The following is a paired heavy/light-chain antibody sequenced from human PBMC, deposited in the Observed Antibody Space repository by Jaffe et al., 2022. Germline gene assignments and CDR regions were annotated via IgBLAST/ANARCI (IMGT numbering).Heavy chain of an antibody. CDR1: GGSFNYYY. D-gene: IGHD6-13*01. CDR2: INHSGST. J-gene: IGHJ4*02. CDR3: ARPAHKYDSSLFRGGFDY. V-gene: IGHV4-34*01. Sequence: QVQLQQWGAGLLKPSETLSLTCDVSGGSFNYYYWTWIRQPPGKGLEWIGDINHSGSTNYNPSLKSRVTMSVDTSKNQFSLKLTSVTAADTALYYCARPAHKYDSSLFRGGFDYWGQGTLVTVSS.
Light chain of an antibody. V-gene: IGKV1-5*03. CDR3: QQYNTYPRT. Sequence: DIQMTQSPSTLSASVGDRVTITCRASQSISNWLAWYQQKPGKAPNLLIYKASTLENGVPSRFSGSGSATEFTLTISSLQPDDFATYYCQQYNTYPRTFGQGTKVEI. CDR2: KAS. CDR1: QSISNW. J-gene: IGKJ1*01.